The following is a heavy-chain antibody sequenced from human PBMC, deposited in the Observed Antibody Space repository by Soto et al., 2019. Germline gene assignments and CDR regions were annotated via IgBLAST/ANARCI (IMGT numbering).Heavy chain of an antibody. Sequence: GGSLRLSCAASGFTFDDYAMHWVRQAPGKGLEWVSGISWNSGSIGYADSVKGRFTISRDNAKNSLYLQMNSLRAEDTALYYCAKDTIAARYWYFDLWGRGTLVTVSS. J-gene: IGHJ2*01. V-gene: IGHV3-9*01. D-gene: IGHD6-6*01. CDR1: GFTFDDYA. CDR3: AKDTIAARYWYFDL. CDR2: ISWNSGSI.